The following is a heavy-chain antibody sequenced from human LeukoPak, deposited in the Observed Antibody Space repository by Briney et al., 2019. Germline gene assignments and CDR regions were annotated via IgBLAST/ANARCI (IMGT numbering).Heavy chain of an antibody. CDR2: INRDGSDK. D-gene: IGHD7-27*01. J-gene: IGHJ4*02. CDR3: ARGGTGEPFDY. CDR1: GFTLSSYW. Sequence: GGSLRLSCAASGFTLSSYWMTWVRQAPGKGPEWVANINRDGSDKHYMDSVKGRFTISRDNAESSLYLQMNSLRAEDTAVYYCARGGTGEPFDYWGQGTLVTVSS. V-gene: IGHV3-7*01.